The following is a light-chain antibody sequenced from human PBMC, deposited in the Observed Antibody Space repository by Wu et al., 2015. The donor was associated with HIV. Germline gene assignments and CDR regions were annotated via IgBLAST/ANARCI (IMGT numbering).Light chain of an antibody. CDR2: GAS. V-gene: IGKV3-20*01. CDR3: HQYGTLPT. CDR1: QSLSSKY. Sequence: EIVLTQSPGTLSLSPGERATLSCRASQSLSSKYLGWYQQKPGQAPRLLIYGASNRATGIPDRFSGSLSGPDFTLTISRLEPEDFAVYFCHQYGTLPTFGGGTKGGDQT. J-gene: IGKJ4*01.